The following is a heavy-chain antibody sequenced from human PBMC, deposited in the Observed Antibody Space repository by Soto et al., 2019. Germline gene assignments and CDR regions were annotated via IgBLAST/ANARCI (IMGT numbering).Heavy chain of an antibody. CDR3: TIHAEQLGTLYYYYGMDV. Sequence: GGSLRLSCVPSGFTFSSYAMHCDRQAPGKGLVWVAVILYDGSNKYYGDSVKGRYNISRDNSKNTLYLQMNSQRAEHTAVYYCTIHAEQLGTLYYYYGMDVCGQGTKVTVSS. J-gene: IGHJ6*02. CDR2: ILYDGSNK. V-gene: IGHV3-30-3*01. CDR1: GFTFSSYA. D-gene: IGHD5-18*01.